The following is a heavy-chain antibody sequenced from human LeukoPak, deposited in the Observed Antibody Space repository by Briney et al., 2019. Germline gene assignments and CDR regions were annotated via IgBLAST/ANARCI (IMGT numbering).Heavy chain of an antibody. CDR2: IYPSGRT. D-gene: IGHD3-10*01. CDR3: ASHHYGPFDY. CDR1: GGSISSGGYS. V-gene: IGHV4-30-2*06. Sequence: SETLSLTCAVSGGSISSGGYSWSWIRQSPAKGLEWIGYIYPSGRTYYNPSLKSRLNMSLDKSKNQFSLKLNSVTAADTAMYYCASHHYGPFDYWGQGTLITVSS. J-gene: IGHJ4*02.